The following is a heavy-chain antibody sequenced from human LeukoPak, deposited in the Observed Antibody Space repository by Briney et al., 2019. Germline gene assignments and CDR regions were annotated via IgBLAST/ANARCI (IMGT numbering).Heavy chain of an antibody. CDR3: ARRTVTTSRGDDAFDI. V-gene: IGHV4-39*01. D-gene: IGHD4-17*01. CDR1: GGSISSSSYS. J-gene: IGHJ3*02. Sequence: SETLSLTCTVSGGSISSSSYSWGWIRQPPGKGLEWIGSIYYSGSTYYNPSLKSRVTISVDTSKNQFSLKLSSVTAADTAVYYCARRTVTTSRGDDAFDIWGQGTMVTVSS. CDR2: IYYSGST.